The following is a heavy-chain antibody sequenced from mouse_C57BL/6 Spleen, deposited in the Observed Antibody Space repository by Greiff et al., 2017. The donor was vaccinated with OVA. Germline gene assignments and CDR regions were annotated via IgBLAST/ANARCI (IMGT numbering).Heavy chain of an antibody. CDR2: IHPNSGST. Sequence: VQLQQPGAELVKPGASVKLSCKASGYTFTSYWMHWVKQRPGQGLEWIGMIHPNSGSTNYNEKFKSKATLTVDKSSSTAYMQLSSLTSEDSAIYYCARPYLGSSGPFAYWGQGTLVTVSA. V-gene: IGHV1-64*01. CDR1: GYTFTSYW. D-gene: IGHD3-2*02. J-gene: IGHJ3*01. CDR3: ARPYLGSSGPFAY.